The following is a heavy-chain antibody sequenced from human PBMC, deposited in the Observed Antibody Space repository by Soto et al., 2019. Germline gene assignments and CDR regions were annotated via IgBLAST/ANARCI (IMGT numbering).Heavy chain of an antibody. CDR3: ASEGGGGYFFYGMDV. CDR1: GGSISSGDYS. V-gene: IGHV4-30-4*01. CDR2: IYYTGST. D-gene: IGHD2-15*01. Sequence: QVQLQESGPGLVKPSQTLSLTCTVSGGSISSGDYSWSWIRQPPGKGLEWIGYIYYTGSTNYNPPLESRLIISVATSINQFSLKLKSVTAADTAVYYCASEGGGGYFFYGMDVWGQGTTVTVSS. J-gene: IGHJ6*02.